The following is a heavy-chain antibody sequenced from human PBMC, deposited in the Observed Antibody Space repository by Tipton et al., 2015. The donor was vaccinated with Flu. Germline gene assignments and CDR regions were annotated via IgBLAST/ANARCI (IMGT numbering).Heavy chain of an antibody. CDR3: ARGYCSGGSCSYWYFDL. CDR2: INHSGST. CDR1: GGSFSGYY. V-gene: IGHV4-34*01. D-gene: IGHD2-15*01. J-gene: IGHJ2*01. Sequence: TLSLTCAVHGGSFSGYYWSWIRQPPGKGLEWIGEINHSGSTNYNPSLKSRVTISVDTSKNQFSLKLSSVTAADTAAYYCARGYCSGGSCSYWYFDLWGRGTLVTVSS.